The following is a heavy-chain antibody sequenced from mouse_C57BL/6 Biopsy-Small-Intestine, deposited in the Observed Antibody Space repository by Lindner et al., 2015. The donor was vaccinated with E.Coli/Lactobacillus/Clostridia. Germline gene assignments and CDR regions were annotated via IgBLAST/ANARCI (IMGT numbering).Heavy chain of an antibody. Sequence: VQLQESGAELLRPGASVKLSCTASGFNIKDDYMHWVKQRPEQGLEWIGRIDPANGNTKYAPKFQDKATITADTSSNTAYLQLSSLTSEDSAVYFCARHYGDYHWYFDVWGAGTTVTVSS. V-gene: IGHV14-3*01. CDR2: IDPANGNT. CDR1: GFNIKDDY. D-gene: IGHD2-13*01. CDR3: ARHYGDYHWYFDV. J-gene: IGHJ1*01.